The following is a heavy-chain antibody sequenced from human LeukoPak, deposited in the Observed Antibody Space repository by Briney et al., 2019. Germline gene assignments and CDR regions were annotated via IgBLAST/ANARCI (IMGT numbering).Heavy chain of an antibody. Sequence: GGSLRLSCAASGFTFSSYEMNWIRQAPGKGLEWVSYISTSGTTKYYADSVKGRFTISRDNAKNSLYLQMNSLRAEDTAVYYCAKLDGIVGLDSWGQGTLVTVSS. CDR2: ISTSGTTK. J-gene: IGHJ4*02. V-gene: IGHV3-48*03. CDR3: AKLDGIVGLDS. D-gene: IGHD1-26*01. CDR1: GFTFSSYE.